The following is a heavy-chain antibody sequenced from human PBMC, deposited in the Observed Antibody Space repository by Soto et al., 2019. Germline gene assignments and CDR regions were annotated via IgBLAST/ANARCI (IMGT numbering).Heavy chain of an antibody. V-gene: IGHV4-4*02. D-gene: IGHD1-1*01. Sequence: PSETLSLTCTLSGGSVRAPDWWYWVRQSPDKGLEWIAEVHISGHSNYNPSLRSRVSVSIDSSKNQFYLNLNSVTAADTAIYYCARVRQGCSANNCYFDPWGQGTQVTVSS. CDR3: ARVRQGCSANNCYFDP. CDR2: VHISGHS. CDR1: GGSVRAPDW. J-gene: IGHJ5*01.